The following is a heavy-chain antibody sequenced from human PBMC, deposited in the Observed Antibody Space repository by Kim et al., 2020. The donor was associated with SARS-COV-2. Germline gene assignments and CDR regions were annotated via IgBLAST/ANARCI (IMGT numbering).Heavy chain of an antibody. Sequence: GGSLRLSCAASGFTFSNAWMSWVRQAPGKGLEWVGRIKSKTDGGTTDYAAPAKGRFTISRDDSKNTLYLQMNSLKTEDTAVYYCTTDIFTYYDFWSGYLLLDYWGQRTLVTVSS. V-gene: IGHV3-15*01. CDR2: IKSKTDGGTT. CDR3: TTDIFTYYDFWSGYLLLDY. CDR1: GFTFSNAW. J-gene: IGHJ4*02. D-gene: IGHD3-3*01.